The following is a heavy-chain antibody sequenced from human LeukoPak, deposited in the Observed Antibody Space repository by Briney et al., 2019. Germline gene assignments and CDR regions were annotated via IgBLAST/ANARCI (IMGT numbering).Heavy chain of an antibody. CDR2: IYYSGST. CDR1: GGSISSSSYY. CDR3: ARRGGYSSSFLPFDY. Sequence: PSETLSLTCTVSGGSISSSSYYWGWIRQPPGKGLEWIGSIYYSGSTYYNPSLKSRVTISVDTSKNQFSLKLSSVTAADTAVYYCARRGGYSSSFLPFDYWGQGTLVTVSS. J-gene: IGHJ4*02. D-gene: IGHD6-6*01. V-gene: IGHV4-39*01.